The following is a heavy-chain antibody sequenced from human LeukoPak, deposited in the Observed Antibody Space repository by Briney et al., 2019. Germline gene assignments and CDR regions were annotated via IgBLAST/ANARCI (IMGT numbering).Heavy chain of an antibody. CDR3: ASTGLRNWFDP. J-gene: IGHJ5*02. V-gene: IGHV4-31*03. D-gene: IGHD1-14*01. CDR2: MYYSGST. CDR1: DGAISGGGYY. Sequence: SHTLCFTCTVPDGAISGGGYYWSWIRQHPGKSLEWIGYMYYSGSTYYNPSLKRRVTISVDTSKNQFSLTLSSVTAADTAVYYCASTGLRNWFDPWGQGTLVTVSS.